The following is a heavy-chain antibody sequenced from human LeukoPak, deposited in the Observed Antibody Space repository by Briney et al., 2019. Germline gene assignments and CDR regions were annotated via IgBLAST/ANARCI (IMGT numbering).Heavy chain of an antibody. D-gene: IGHD3-22*01. V-gene: IGHV3-23*01. Sequence: GGSLRLSCAASGFTFSSYAMSWVRQAPGKGLEWVSAISGSGFSTYYADSVKGRFTISRDNSKITLYLQMNSLRAEDTAVYYCAKDPPYYYDSSGYYDYWGQGTLVTVSS. J-gene: IGHJ4*02. CDR1: GFTFSSYA. CDR3: AKDPPYYYDSSGYYDY. CDR2: ISGSGFST.